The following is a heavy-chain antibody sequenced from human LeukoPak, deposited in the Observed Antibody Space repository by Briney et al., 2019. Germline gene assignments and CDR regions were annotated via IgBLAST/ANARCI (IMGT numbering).Heavy chain of an antibody. J-gene: IGHJ4*02. Sequence: AGGSLRLPCAASGFTFSSYWMSWVRQAPGKGLEWVANIKQDGSEKYYVDSVKGRFTISRDNAKNSLYLQMNSLRAEDTAVYYCARVALDIVVVVAANFDYWGQGTLVTVSS. CDR1: GFTFSSYW. CDR3: ARVALDIVVVVAANFDY. V-gene: IGHV3-7*01. D-gene: IGHD2-15*01. CDR2: IKQDGSEK.